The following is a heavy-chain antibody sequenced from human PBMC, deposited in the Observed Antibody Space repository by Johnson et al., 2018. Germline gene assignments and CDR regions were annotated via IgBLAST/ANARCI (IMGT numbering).Heavy chain of an antibody. CDR2: ISASGVTT. CDR3: AKHGTGSGWFDWFDP. Sequence: VQLVESGGGLVQPGGSLRLSCAASGFTFSSYVMTWVRQAPGKGLEWVSTISASGVTTYYADSVRGRFTISRDNSKSTVYLQMNSLRAEDTAVYYCAKHGTGSGWFDWFDPWGQGTLVTVSS. CDR1: GFTFSSYV. V-gene: IGHV3-23*04. J-gene: IGHJ5*02. D-gene: IGHD6-19*01.